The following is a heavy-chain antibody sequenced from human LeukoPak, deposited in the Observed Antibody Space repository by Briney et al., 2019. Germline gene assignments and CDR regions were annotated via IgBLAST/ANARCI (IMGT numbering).Heavy chain of an antibody. J-gene: IGHJ4*02. CDR1: GFTFSSYG. V-gene: IGHV3-33*01. CDR3: AREGREAARNSFDY. CDR2: IWYDGSNK. Sequence: PGGSLRLSCAASGFTFSSYGMHWVRQAPGKGLEGVAVIWYDGSNKYYADSVKGRLTISRDNPKNTLYVQMNSLRAEDTAVYYCAREGREAARNSFDYGGEGTLVTVSS. D-gene: IGHD6-13*01.